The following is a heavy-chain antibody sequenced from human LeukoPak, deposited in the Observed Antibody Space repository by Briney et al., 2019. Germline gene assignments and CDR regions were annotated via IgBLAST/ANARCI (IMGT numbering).Heavy chain of an antibody. CDR1: GGSFSGYF. V-gene: IGHV3-7*01. Sequence: ETLSLTCAVYGGSFSGYFWSWVRQAPGKGLEWVANIKQDGSEKYSKNSLYLQMNSLRAEDTAVYYCAREFSSGYYYEGDAFDIWGQGTMVTVSS. J-gene: IGHJ3*02. CDR3: AREFSSGYYYEGDAFDI. D-gene: IGHD3-22*01. CDR2: IKQDGSEK.